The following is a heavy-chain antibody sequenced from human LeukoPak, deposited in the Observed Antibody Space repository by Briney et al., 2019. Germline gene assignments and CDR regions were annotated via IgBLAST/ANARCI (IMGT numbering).Heavy chain of an antibody. J-gene: IGHJ6*02. V-gene: IGHV6-1*01. CDR2: TYYRSKWYN. D-gene: IGHD3-3*01. CDR3: GRAGDFGSGYEHDDYFHGRDV. CDR1: GDSVSSNSAA. Sequence: SQTLSLTCAISGDSVSSNSAAWNWIRQSPSRGLEWLGRTYYRSKWYNDYAVSVKSRITINPDTSKNQFSLQLNSVAPEDTAVYYCGRAGDFGSGYEHDDYFHGRDVWGQRTAVTVSS.